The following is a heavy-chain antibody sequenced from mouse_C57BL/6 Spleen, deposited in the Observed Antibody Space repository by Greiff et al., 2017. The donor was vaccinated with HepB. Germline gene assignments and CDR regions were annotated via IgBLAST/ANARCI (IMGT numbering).Heavy chain of an antibody. V-gene: IGHV1-55*01. CDR3: ARRHYYGYYAMDY. D-gene: IGHD1-2*01. CDR1: GYTFTSYW. CDR2: IYPGSGST. J-gene: IGHJ4*01. Sequence: VQLQQPGAELVKPGASVKMSCKASGYTFTSYWITWVKQRPGQGLEWIGDIYPGSGSTNYNEKFKSKATLTVDTSSSTAYMQLSSLTSEDSAVYYCARRHYYGYYAMDYWGQGTSVTVSS.